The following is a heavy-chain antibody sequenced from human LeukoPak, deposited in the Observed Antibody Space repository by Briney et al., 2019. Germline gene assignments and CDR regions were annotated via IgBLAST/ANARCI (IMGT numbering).Heavy chain of an antibody. V-gene: IGHV4-59*01. CDR1: GGSISSYY. Sequence: PSETLSLTCTVSGGSISSYYWSWIRQPPGKGLEWIGYIYYSGSTNYNPSLKSRVTISVDTSKNQFSLKLSSVTAADTAVYYCAREPIRYYSDYWGQGTLVTVSS. CDR3: AREPIRYYSDY. CDR2: IYYSGST. J-gene: IGHJ4*02.